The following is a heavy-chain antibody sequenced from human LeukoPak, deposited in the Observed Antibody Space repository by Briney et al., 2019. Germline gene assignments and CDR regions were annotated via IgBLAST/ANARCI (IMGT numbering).Heavy chain of an antibody. CDR1: GFIFSSYW. CDR3: ARRGAVTYALDI. CDR2: IKSDGSST. J-gene: IGHJ3*02. V-gene: IGHV3-74*01. Sequence: SGGSLRLSCAASGFIFSSYWMYWVRQAPGKGLVWVSRIKSDGSSTSYADSVKGRFTISRDNAKNTLYLQMNSLRAEDTAVYYCARRGAVTYALDIWGQGTMVTVSS. D-gene: IGHD4-17*01.